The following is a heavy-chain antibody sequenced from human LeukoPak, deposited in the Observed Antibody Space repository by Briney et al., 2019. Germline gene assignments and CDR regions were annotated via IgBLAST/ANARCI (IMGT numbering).Heavy chain of an antibody. CDR3: ASTTGTTSYFDY. V-gene: IGHV3-30-3*01. D-gene: IGHD1-1*01. CDR1: GFTFSSYA. CDR2: ISYDGSNK. J-gene: IGHJ4*02. Sequence: GGSLRLSCAASGFTFSSYAMHWVRQAPGKGLEWVAVISYDGSNKYYADSVKGRFTISRDNSKNTLYLQMNSLRAEDTAVYYCASTTGTTSYFDYWGQGTLVTVSS.